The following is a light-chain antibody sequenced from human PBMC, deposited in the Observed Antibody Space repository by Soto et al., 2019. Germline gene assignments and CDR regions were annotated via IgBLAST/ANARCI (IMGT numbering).Light chain of an antibody. CDR3: NSYSGSGTLHV. Sequence: QSVLTQPASVSGSPGQSITISCTGTSTDIGDYNYVSWYQHHPGKAPKLILYDVSNRPSGVSNRFSGSKSGNTASLTISGLQPEDEADYYCNSYSGSGTLHVFGTGTRSPS. J-gene: IGLJ1*01. CDR2: DVS. V-gene: IGLV2-14*01. CDR1: STDIGDYNY.